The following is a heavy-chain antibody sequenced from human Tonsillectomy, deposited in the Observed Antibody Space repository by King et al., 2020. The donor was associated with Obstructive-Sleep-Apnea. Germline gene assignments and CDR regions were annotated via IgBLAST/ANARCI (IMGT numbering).Heavy chain of an antibody. Sequence: VQLVESGAEVKKPGASVKVSCKASGYTFTSYGISWVRQAPGQGLEWMGWISAYNGNTNYAQKLQGRVTMTTDTSTSTAYMELRSLRSDDTAVYYCARVSDYYDSSGFYRRAVAFDIWGQGTMVTVSS. V-gene: IGHV1-18*04. J-gene: IGHJ3*02. CDR1: GYTFTSYG. CDR2: ISAYNGNT. D-gene: IGHD3-22*01. CDR3: ARVSDYYDSSGFYRRAVAFDI.